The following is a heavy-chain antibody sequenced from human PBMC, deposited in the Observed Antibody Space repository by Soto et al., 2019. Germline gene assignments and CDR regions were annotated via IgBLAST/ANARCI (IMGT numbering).Heavy chain of an antibody. V-gene: IGHV3-30-3*01. J-gene: IGHJ6*02. D-gene: IGHD2-2*01. CDR3: YYFQILCSAYDYYGMDV. CDR1: GFTFSSYA. CDR2: LSYDGSNT. Sequence: QVQLVESGGGVVQPGRSLRLSCAASGFTFSSYAMNWVRQAPGKGLEWVAVLSYDGSNTYYADSVKGRFTISRDNSKNTLYLQMNSLRAEDKAVSVLYYFQILCSAYDYYGMDVWGQGTKVTGSS.